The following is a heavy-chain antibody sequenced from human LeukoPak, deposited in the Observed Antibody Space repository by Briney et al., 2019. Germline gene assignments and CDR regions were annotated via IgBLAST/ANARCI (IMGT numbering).Heavy chain of an antibody. D-gene: IGHD3-3*01. CDR2: IYYSGST. CDR3: ASRLRFLRAGLDY. CDR1: GDSISSSSSY. J-gene: IGHJ4*02. Sequence: PSETLSLTCSVSGDSISSSSSYWGWIRQPPGKGLEWIGSIYYSGSTYYNTSLKSRVTISVDTSKNQFSLKLSSVTAADTAVYYCASRLRFLRAGLDYWGQGTLVTVSS. V-gene: IGHV4-39*01.